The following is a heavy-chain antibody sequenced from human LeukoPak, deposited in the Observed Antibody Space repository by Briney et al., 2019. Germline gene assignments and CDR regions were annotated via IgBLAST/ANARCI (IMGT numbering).Heavy chain of an antibody. CDR2: IRYDGSNK. CDR1: GFTFSSYG. J-gene: IGHJ6*02. CDR3: AKGELWTYYYYYSGMDV. D-gene: IGHD3-16*01. V-gene: IGHV3-30*02. Sequence: GGSLRLSCAASGFTFSSYGMHWVRQAPGKGLEWVAFIRYDGSNKYYADSVKGRFTISRDNSKNTLYLQMNSLRAEDTAVYYCAKGELWTYYYYYSGMDVWGQGTTVTVSS.